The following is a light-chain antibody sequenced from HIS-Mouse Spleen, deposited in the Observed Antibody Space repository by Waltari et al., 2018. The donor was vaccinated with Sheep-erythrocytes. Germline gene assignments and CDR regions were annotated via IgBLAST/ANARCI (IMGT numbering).Light chain of an antibody. V-gene: IGKV1-9*01. Sequence: DIQLTQSPSFLSASVGSRVTITCRASQGISSYLAWYQQKPVKAPNLLISAASTLQSGVPSRFSGSGSETEFTLTISSLQPEDFATYYCQQLNSYPHPFGQGTKLEIK. CDR3: QQLNSYPHP. J-gene: IGKJ2*01. CDR1: QGISSY. CDR2: AAS.